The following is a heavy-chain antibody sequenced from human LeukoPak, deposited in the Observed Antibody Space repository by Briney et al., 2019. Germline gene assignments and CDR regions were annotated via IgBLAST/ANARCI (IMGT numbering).Heavy chain of an antibody. CDR1: GGSISSYY. D-gene: IGHD3-10*01. CDR3: ARDNYYGSGSYYKPYYYYMDV. CDR2: IYTSGST. Sequence: PSETLSLTCTVSGGSISSYYWTWIRQPAGKGLEWIGRIYTSGSTNYNPSLKSRVTMSVDTSKNQFSLKLSSVTAADTAVYYCARDNYYGSGSYYKPYYYYMDVWGKGTTVTVSS. J-gene: IGHJ6*03. V-gene: IGHV4-4*07.